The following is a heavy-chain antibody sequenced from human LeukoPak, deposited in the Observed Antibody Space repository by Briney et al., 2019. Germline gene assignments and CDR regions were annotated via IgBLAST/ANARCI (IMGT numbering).Heavy chain of an antibody. J-gene: IGHJ5*02. CDR2: INTNTGNP. Sequence: ASVKVSCKASGYTFTSYAMNWVRQAPGQGLEWMGWINTNTGNPTYAQGFTGRFVFSLDTSVSTAYLQISSLKAEDTAVYYCARCPLLWFGELSDGGIWFAPWGQGPLVTVSS. CDR1: GYTFTSYA. CDR3: ARCPLLWFGELSDGGIWFAP. V-gene: IGHV7-4-1*02. D-gene: IGHD3-10*01.